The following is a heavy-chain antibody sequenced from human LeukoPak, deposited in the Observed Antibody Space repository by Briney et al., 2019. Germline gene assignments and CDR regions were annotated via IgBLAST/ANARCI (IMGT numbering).Heavy chain of an antibody. CDR3: ARVFGDYSDY. D-gene: IGHD3-10*01. CDR1: GFTFTNYE. V-gene: IGHV3-48*03. Sequence: GGSLRLSCAASGFTFTNYEMNWVRQAPGKGLEWDSYISSSGSTIYYADSVEGRFTISRDNAKNSLFLQMNSLRAEDTAVYYCARVFGDYSDYWGQGTLVTVSS. J-gene: IGHJ4*02. CDR2: ISSSGSTI.